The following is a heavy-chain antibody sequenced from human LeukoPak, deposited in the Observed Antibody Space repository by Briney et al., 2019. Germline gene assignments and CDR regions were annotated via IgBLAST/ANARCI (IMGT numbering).Heavy chain of an antibody. CDR2: ISGSGGST. J-gene: IGHJ3*02. CDR3: AKGSDDYGTVRGAFDI. Sequence: PGGSLRLSCAASGFTFSSYAMSWVRQAPGKGLKWASAISGSGGSTYYADSVKGRFTISRDNSKNTLYLQMNSLRAEDTAVYYCAKGSDDYGTVRGAFDIWGQGTMVTVSS. D-gene: IGHD4-17*01. V-gene: IGHV3-23*01. CDR1: GFTFSSYA.